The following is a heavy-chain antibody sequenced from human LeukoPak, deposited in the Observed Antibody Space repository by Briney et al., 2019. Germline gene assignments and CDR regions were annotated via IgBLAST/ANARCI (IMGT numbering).Heavy chain of an antibody. CDR2: IKSEGGT. CDR3: AKDYFGSLEY. V-gene: IGHV3-74*03. CDR1: GFAFSVSW. J-gene: IGHJ4*02. D-gene: IGHD2/OR15-2a*01. Sequence: GGSLRLSCAASGFAFSVSWMHWVRQAPGKGLVWVSVIKSEGGTAYADSVKGRFTISRDNAKNTVYLQMNSLRDEDTAVYYCAKDYFGSLEYWGQGILVIVSS.